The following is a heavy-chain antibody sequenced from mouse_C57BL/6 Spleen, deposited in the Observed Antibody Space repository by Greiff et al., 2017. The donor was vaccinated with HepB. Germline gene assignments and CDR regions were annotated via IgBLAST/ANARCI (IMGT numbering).Heavy chain of an antibody. CDR1: GYAFSSYW. CDR3: ARGIYYGSSSYYFDY. J-gene: IGHJ2*01. CDR2: IYPGDGDT. D-gene: IGHD1-1*01. Sequence: QVQLQQSGAELVKPGASVKISCKASGYAFSSYWMNWVKQRPGKGLEWIGQIYPGDGDTNYNGKFKGKATLTADKSSSTAYMQLSSLTSEDSAVYFCARGIYYGSSSYYFDYWGQGTTLTVSS. V-gene: IGHV1-80*01.